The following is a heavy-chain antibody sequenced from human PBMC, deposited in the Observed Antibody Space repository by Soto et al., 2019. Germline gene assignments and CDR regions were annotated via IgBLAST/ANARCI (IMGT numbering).Heavy chain of an antibody. V-gene: IGHV3-23*01. CDR2: ISGSGSTT. CDR1: GFTFSNFA. J-gene: IGHJ4*02. Sequence: EVQLLESGGGSEQPGGSLRLSCAASGFTFSNFAMRWVRQAPGKGLEWVSTISGSGSTTYYADSVKARFTISRDNSRNTVFLQMRSLRAVDTAVYFCAKGNEASADSAAYFDYWGQGALVTVSS. CDR3: AKGNEASADSAAYFDY. D-gene: IGHD2-15*01.